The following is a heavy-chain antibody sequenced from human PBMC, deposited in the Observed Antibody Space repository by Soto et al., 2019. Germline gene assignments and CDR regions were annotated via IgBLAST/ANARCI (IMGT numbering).Heavy chain of an antibody. D-gene: IGHD3-3*01. CDR2: ISAYNGNT. J-gene: IGHJ6*03. V-gene: IGHV1-18*01. CDR3: ARVYDFWSGYYYMDV. Sequence: GASVKVSCKASGYTFTSYGISWVRQAPGQGLEWMGWISAYNGNTNYAQKLQGRVTMTTDTSTSTAYMELRSLRSDDTAVYYCARVYDFWSGYYYMDVWGKGTTVTVSS. CDR1: GYTFTSYG.